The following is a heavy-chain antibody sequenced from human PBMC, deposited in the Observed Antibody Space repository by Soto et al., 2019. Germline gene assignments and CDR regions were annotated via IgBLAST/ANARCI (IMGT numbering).Heavy chain of an antibody. CDR1: GYTFTSYA. J-gene: IGHJ4*02. CDR3: AGGRGDYYGSGSYSGFDY. Sequence: QVQLVQSGAEVKKPGASVKVSCKASGYTFTSYAMHWVRQAPGQRLEWMGWINAGNGNTKYSQKFQGRVTITRDTSASTAYMELSSLRSEDTAVYYCAGGRGDYYGSGSYSGFDYWGQGTLVTVSS. D-gene: IGHD3-10*01. CDR2: INAGNGNT. V-gene: IGHV1-3*01.